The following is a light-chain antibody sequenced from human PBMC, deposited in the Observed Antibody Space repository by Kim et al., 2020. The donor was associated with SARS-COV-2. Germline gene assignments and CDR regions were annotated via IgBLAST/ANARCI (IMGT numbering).Light chain of an antibody. Sequence: NFMLTQPHSVSESPGKTVTISCTGSSSSIASNYVQWYQQRPGSAPTTVIYEDNQRPSGVPDRFSGSIDSSSNSASLTISGLKTEDEADYYCQSYDSSNLWVFGGGTQLTVL. CDR2: EDN. CDR3: QSYDSSNLWV. V-gene: IGLV6-57*02. J-gene: IGLJ3*02. CDR1: SSSIASNY.